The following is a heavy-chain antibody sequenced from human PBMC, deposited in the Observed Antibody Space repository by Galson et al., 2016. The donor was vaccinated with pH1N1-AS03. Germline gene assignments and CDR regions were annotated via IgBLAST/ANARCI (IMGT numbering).Heavy chain of an antibody. CDR1: GFTFSSDS. CDR2: ISGSSHYI. Sequence: SLRLSCAASGFTFSSDSMNWVRQAPGKGLEWVATISGSSHYIFYEDSVKGRFTISRDNAKRSVFLQMNSLRVEDTAFYYCVKSGTYSSSRGWFDSWGQGTLVTVSS. J-gene: IGHJ5*01. D-gene: IGHD6-13*01. V-gene: IGHV3-21*04. CDR3: VKSGTYSSSRGWFDS.